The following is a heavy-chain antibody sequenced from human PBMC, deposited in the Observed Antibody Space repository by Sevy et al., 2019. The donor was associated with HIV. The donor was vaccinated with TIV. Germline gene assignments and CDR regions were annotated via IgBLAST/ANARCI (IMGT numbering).Heavy chain of an antibody. V-gene: IGHV3-9*01. CDR3: AKDLAVAGYSFFDY. J-gene: IGHJ4*02. CDR1: AFTFDDYA. CDR2: ISWNSGSI. D-gene: IGHD6-19*01. Sequence: GGSLRLSCAASAFTFDDYAMHWVRQAPGKGLEWVSGISWNSGSIGYADSVKGRFTISRDNAKNSLYLQMNSLRAEDTALYYCAKDLAVAGYSFFDYWGQGTLVTVSS.